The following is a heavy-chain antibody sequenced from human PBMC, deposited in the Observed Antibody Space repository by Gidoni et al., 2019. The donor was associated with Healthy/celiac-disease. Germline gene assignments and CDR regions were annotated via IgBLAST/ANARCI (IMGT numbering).Heavy chain of an antibody. CDR1: GFTFSTYG. V-gene: IGHV3-30*18. CDR3: AKEAITSSRNWNYLFDY. CDR2: ISYDGSNK. D-gene: IGHD1-7*01. J-gene: IGHJ4*02. Sequence: QVQLVESGGGVVQPGRSLRLSCAASGFTFSTYGMHWVRQAPGKGLEWVAVISYDGSNKYYADAVKGRFTISRDNSKNTLYLQMNSLRAEDTAVYYCAKEAITSSRNWNYLFDYWGQGTLVTVSS.